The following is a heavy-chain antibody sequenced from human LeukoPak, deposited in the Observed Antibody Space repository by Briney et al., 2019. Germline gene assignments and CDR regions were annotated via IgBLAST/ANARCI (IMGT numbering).Heavy chain of an antibody. CDR3: AREVSNTAMDDPYYFDY. Sequence: PSETLSLTCTVSGGSISSSSYYWGWIRQPPGKGLEWIGSIYYSGSTYYNPSLKSRVTISVDTSKNQFSLKLSSVTAADTAVYYCAREVSNTAMDDPYYFDYWGQGTLVTVSS. V-gene: IGHV4-39*07. CDR1: GGSISSSSYY. CDR2: IYYSGST. J-gene: IGHJ4*02. D-gene: IGHD5-18*01.